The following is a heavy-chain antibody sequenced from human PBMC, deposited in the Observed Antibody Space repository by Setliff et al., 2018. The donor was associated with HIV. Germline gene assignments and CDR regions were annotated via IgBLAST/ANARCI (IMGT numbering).Heavy chain of an antibody. CDR3: ARESSSGWSIIDD. CDR2: IYFSGTT. J-gene: IGHJ4*02. D-gene: IGHD6-19*01. Sequence: SETLSLTCTVSGGSVSGYYWTWIRQPPGKGLEWIGHIYFSGTTNYNPYFESRVTMSLDTSKKQFSLTLTSVTAADTAIYYCARESSSGWSIIDDWGQGVLVTVSS. CDR1: GGSVSGYY. V-gene: IGHV4-59*02.